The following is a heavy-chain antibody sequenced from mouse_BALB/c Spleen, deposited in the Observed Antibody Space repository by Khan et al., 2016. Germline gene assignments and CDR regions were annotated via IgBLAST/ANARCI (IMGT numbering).Heavy chain of an antibody. J-gene: IGHJ2*01. Sequence: QVQLQQSGAELARPGASVKLSCKASGYTFTSYWMQWVKQRPGQGLEWIGAIYPGDGDTRYTQKFKGKATLTADKSSSTAYMHLSSLASEDSAVDYCASYYGSSYDYFDYWGQGTTLTVSS. CDR3: ASYYGSSYDYFDY. CDR1: GYTFTSYW. D-gene: IGHD1-1*01. CDR2: IYPGDGDT. V-gene: IGHV1-87*01.